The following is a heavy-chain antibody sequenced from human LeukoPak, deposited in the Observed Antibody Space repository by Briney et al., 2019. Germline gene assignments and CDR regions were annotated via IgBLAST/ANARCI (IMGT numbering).Heavy chain of an antibody. D-gene: IGHD5-12*01. CDR3: AREVALFHAFDI. Sequence: SETLSLTCTVSGGSISIYYCSWIREPPGEGLGWIGYIYYSGSTNYNPSLKSRVTISVDTSKNQFSLKLSSVTDADTAVYYCAREVALFHAFDIWDQGTMVTVSS. CDR1: GGSISIYY. J-gene: IGHJ3*02. CDR2: IYYSGST. V-gene: IGHV4-59*01.